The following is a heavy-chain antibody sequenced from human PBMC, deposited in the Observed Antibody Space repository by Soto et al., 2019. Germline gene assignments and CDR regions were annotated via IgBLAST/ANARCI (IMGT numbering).Heavy chain of an antibody. Sequence: GGSLRLSCAASGFTFSSHAMSWVRQAPGKGLEWVSAISGSGGSTYYADSVKGRFTISRDNSKNTLYLQMNSLRAEDTAVYYCAKMPRGYCSGGSCYTHWYFDLWGRGTLVTVSS. V-gene: IGHV3-23*01. D-gene: IGHD2-15*01. CDR1: GFTFSSHA. CDR2: ISGSGGST. J-gene: IGHJ2*01. CDR3: AKMPRGYCSGGSCYTHWYFDL.